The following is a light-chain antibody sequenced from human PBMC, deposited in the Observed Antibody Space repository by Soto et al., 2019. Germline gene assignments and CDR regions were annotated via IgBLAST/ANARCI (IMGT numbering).Light chain of an antibody. CDR1: SSNIGAGFD. CDR2: AND. V-gene: IGLV1-40*01. J-gene: IGLJ2*01. CDR3: QAYDNSLLAYV. Sequence: SVLTQPPSVSGAPGQRLTISCAGTSSNIGAGFDVHWYQQLPGTAPKLLIYANDDRPSGGPDRFSGSTSGTSASLAITGLQAEDAADYYCQAYDNSLLAYVFGGGTKLTVL.